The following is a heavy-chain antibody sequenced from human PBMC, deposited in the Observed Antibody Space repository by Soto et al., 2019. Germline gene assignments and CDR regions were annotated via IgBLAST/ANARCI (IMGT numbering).Heavy chain of an antibody. CDR3: AAPSVDTAYSTNWFDP. CDR2: ISYDGSNK. CDR1: GFTFSGYG. J-gene: IGHJ5*02. D-gene: IGHD5-18*01. Sequence: PGGSLRLSCAASGFTFSGYGMHWVRQAPGKGLEWVAVISYDGSNKYYADSVKGRFTISRDNSKNTLYLQMNSLRAEDTAVYYCAAPSVDTAYSTNWFDPWGQGTLVTVSS. V-gene: IGHV3-30*03.